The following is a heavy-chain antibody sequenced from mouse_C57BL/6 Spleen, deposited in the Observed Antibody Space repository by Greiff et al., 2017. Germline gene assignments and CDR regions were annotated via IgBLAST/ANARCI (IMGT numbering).Heavy chain of an antibody. CDR2: IYPGDGDT. CDR3: ASGTAQATPDWFAC. CDR1: GYAFSSSW. Sequence: QVQLQQSGPELVKPGASVKISCKASGYAFSSSWMNWVKQRPGKGLEWIGRIYPGDGDTNYNGKFKGKATLTADKSSSTAYMQHSSLTSEDSAVYFCASGTAQATPDWFACWGQGTLVTVSA. D-gene: IGHD3-2*02. V-gene: IGHV1-82*01. J-gene: IGHJ3*01.